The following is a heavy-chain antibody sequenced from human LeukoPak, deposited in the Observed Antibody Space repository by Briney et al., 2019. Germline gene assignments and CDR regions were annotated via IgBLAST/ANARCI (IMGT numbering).Heavy chain of an antibody. CDR2: MSYSGSS. CDR3: ARDGPDDGYCSGGSCYFSWFDP. J-gene: IGHJ5*02. Sequence: TSETLSLTCTVSGGSISSYYWSWIRQPPGKGLEWIGYMSYSGSSNYNPSLRSRVTISVDASKKQFSLKLSSVTAADTAVYYCARDGPDDGYCSGGSCYFSWFDPWGQGTLVTVSS. CDR1: GGSISSYY. V-gene: IGHV4-59*01. D-gene: IGHD2-15*01.